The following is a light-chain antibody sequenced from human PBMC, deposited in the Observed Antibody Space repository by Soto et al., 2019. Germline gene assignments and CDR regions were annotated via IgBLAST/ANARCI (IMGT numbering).Light chain of an antibody. CDR2: EGS. CDR3: CSYAGSSTFGVV. J-gene: IGLJ2*01. V-gene: IGLV2-23*03. Sequence: QSVLTQPPSASGTPGQRVTISCSGSSSNIGSNYVYWYQQHPGKAPKLMIYEGSKRPSGVSNRFSGSKSGNTASLTISGLQAEDEADYYCCSYAGSSTFGVVFGGGTKLTVL. CDR1: SSNIGSNY.